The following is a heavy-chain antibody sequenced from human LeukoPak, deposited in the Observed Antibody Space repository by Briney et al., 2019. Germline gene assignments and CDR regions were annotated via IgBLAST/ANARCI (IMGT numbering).Heavy chain of an antibody. V-gene: IGHV4-4*07. CDR3: AREAYDSSGSYYFDY. CDR1: GGSISSYY. Sequence: SETLSLTCTVSGGSISSYYWSWLRQPAGKGLEWIGRIYTSGSTNYNPSLKSRVTMSVDTSKNQFSLKLSSVTAADTAVYYCAREAYDSSGSYYFDYWGQGTLVTVSS. CDR2: IYTSGST. D-gene: IGHD3-22*01. J-gene: IGHJ4*02.